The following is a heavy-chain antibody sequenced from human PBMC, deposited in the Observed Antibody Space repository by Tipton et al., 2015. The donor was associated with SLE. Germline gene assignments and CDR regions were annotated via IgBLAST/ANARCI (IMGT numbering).Heavy chain of an antibody. V-gene: IGHV4-31*03. Sequence: TLSLTCTVSGDSISDGDYYWSWIRQHPGKGLEWLAYIYYNGRSYSDPSLKSRVTMSLDTSKNQFSLKLSSVTAADTAVYYCAGGFYYGSGTFSDFEYWGQGTLATVSS. CDR3: AGGFYYGSGTFSDFEY. J-gene: IGHJ4*02. D-gene: IGHD3-10*01. CDR2: IYYNGRS. CDR1: GDSISDGDYY.